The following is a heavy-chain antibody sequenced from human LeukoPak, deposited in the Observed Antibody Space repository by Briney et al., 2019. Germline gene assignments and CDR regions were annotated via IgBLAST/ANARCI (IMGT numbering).Heavy chain of an antibody. Sequence: SETLSLTCAVYGGSFSGYYWSWIRQPPGKGLEWIGEINHSGSTNYNPSLKSRVTITVDTSKNQFSLKLSSVTAADTAVYYCARLWSTDCSGGSCPHQPNYWGQGTLVTVSS. CDR2: INHSGST. V-gene: IGHV4-34*01. D-gene: IGHD2-15*01. CDR1: GGSFSGYY. J-gene: IGHJ4*02. CDR3: ARLWSTDCSGGSCPHQPNY.